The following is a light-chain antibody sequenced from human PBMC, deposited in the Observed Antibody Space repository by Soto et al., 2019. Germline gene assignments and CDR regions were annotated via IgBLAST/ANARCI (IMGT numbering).Light chain of an antibody. J-gene: IGLJ1*01. CDR1: SSDVGAYNF. V-gene: IGLV2-8*01. Sequence: QSVLTQPPSASGSPGQSVTISCTGTSSDVGAYNFVSWYQQFPGKAPKLMIYEVTKRPSGVPDRFSGSKSGNTASLTVSGLQAEDEADYYCSSYAGSNAFDVFGTGTKLTVL. CDR3: SSYAGSNAFDV. CDR2: EVT.